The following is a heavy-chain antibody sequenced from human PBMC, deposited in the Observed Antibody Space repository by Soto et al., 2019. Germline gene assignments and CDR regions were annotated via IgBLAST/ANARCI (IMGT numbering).Heavy chain of an antibody. CDR1: GFTFSSYG. V-gene: IGHV3-33*01. J-gene: IGHJ4*02. Sequence: GGSLRLSCAASGFTFSSYGMHWVRQAPGKGLEWVAVIWYDGSNKYYADSVKGRFTISRDNSKNTLYLQMNSLRAEDTAVYYCAREPILRPAAPPLVDYWGQGTLVTVSS. CDR3: AREPILRPAAPPLVDY. CDR2: IWYDGSNK. D-gene: IGHD6-13*01.